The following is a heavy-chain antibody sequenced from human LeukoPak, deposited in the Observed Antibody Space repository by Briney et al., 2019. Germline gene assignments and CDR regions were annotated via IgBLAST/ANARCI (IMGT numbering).Heavy chain of an antibody. CDR1: GFSLSNYV. CDR3: ARSFFQWNYGSRLDS. D-gene: IGHD1-7*01. J-gene: IGHJ4*02. CDR2: IAHDGSNK. Sequence: GGSLRLSCAASGFSLSNYVMQWVRQVPGKGLEWVALIAHDGSNKYYADSVKGRFTISRDNSRSILYLQMNSLRPEDTAVYSCARSFFQWNYGSRLDSWGQGTLVTVSS. V-gene: IGHV3-30*03.